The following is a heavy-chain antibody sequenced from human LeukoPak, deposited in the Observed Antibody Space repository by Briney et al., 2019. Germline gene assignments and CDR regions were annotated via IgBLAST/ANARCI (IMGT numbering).Heavy chain of an antibody. CDR3: TRDLTISGPIGI. Sequence: ASVKVSCKASGYTFTGYAMHWVRQAPGQGLEWVGRLDPNSGGTNYAQDFQGRVTITRDTSINTAYMELSRLRSDDMAKYYCTRDLTISGPIGIWGQGTLVTVSA. D-gene: IGHD3-9*01. CDR1: GYTFTGYA. CDR2: LDPNSGGT. V-gene: IGHV1-2*06. J-gene: IGHJ4*02.